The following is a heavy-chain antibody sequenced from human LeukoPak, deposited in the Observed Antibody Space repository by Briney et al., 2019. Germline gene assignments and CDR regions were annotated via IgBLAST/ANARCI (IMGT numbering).Heavy chain of an antibody. CDR2: INPNSGDS. V-gene: IGHV1-2*02. D-gene: IGHD5-18*01. J-gene: IGHJ3*02. CDR1: GYTFTDYY. CDR3: ARQFGYGYSFDI. Sequence: ASVKVSCKASGYTFTDYYMHWVRQAPGQGLEWMGWINPNSGDSSYAQKFQDRVTMTRDTSIRTAYMELSRLRSDDTAVYYCARQFGYGYSFDIWGQGKTVTVSS.